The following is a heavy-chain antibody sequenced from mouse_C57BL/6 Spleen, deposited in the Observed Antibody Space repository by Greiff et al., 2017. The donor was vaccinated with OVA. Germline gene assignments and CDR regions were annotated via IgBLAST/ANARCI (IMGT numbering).Heavy chain of an antibody. Sequence: VQLQESGAELARPGASVKLSCKASGYTFTSYGISWVKQRTGQGLEWIGEIYPRSGNTYYNEKFKGKATLTADKSSSTAYMELRSLTSEDSAVYFCARERSLYAMDYWGQGTSVTVSS. D-gene: IGHD6-2*01. CDR1: GYTFTSYG. CDR2: IYPRSGNT. V-gene: IGHV1-81*01. J-gene: IGHJ4*01. CDR3: ARERSLYAMDY.